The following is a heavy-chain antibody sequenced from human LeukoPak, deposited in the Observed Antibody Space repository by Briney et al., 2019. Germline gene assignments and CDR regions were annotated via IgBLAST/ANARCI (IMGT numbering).Heavy chain of an antibody. CDR1: GGSISSGSYY. CDR3: AREGITMVRGPRDWFDP. V-gene: IGHV4-61*02. D-gene: IGHD3-10*01. CDR2: IYTSGST. J-gene: IGHJ5*02. Sequence: PSQTLSLTCTVSGGSISSGSYYWSWIRQPPGKGLEWIGRIYTSGSTNYNPSLKSRATTSVDTSKNQFSLKLSSVTAADTAVYYCAREGITMVRGPRDWFDPWGQGTLVTVSS.